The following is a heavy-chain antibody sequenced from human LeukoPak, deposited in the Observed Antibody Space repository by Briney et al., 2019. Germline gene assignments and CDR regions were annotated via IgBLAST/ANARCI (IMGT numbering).Heavy chain of an antibody. CDR3: ARDLSGSYLGY. V-gene: IGHV1-46*01. CDR2: INPSGGGT. D-gene: IGHD1-26*01. J-gene: IGHJ4*02. Sequence: ASVKVSCKASGYTFTSYGISWVRQAPGQGLEWMGIINPSGGGTSYAHKLQGRVTMTRDTSTSTVYMEVSSLKSEDTAVYYCARDLSGSYLGYWGQGTLVTVSA. CDR1: GYTFTSYG.